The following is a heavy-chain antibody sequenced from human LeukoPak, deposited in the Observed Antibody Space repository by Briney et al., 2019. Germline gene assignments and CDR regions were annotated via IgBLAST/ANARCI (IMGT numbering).Heavy chain of an antibody. Sequence: GGSLRLSCIASGFTFSTYAMSWARRAPGKGLEWVSAISGSGGSTYYADSVKGRFTISRDNSKNTLYLQMNSLRAEDTAVYYCAKAIAAAAPRADYYYYYGMDVWGRGTTVTVSS. CDR2: ISGSGGST. D-gene: IGHD6-13*01. CDR3: AKAIAAAAPRADYYYYYGMDV. CDR1: GFTFSTYA. V-gene: IGHV3-23*01. J-gene: IGHJ6*02.